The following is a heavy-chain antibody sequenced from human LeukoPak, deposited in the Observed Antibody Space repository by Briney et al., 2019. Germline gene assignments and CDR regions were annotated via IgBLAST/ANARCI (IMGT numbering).Heavy chain of an antibody. J-gene: IGHJ2*01. Sequence: PSETLSLTCTVSGGSISSSSYYWGWIRQPPGKGLEWIGSIYYSGSTYYNPSLKSRVTISVDTSKNQFSLKLSSVTAADTAVYYCARPDIVATVNWYFDLWGRGTLVTVSS. D-gene: IGHD5-12*01. CDR1: GGSISSSSYY. CDR3: ARPDIVATVNWYFDL. V-gene: IGHV4-39*07. CDR2: IYYSGST.